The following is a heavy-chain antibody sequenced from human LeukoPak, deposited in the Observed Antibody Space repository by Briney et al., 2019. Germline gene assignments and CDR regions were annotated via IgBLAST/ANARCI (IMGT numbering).Heavy chain of an antibody. J-gene: IGHJ2*01. CDR3: ARTVKWSYPLDCYFDL. Sequence: SETLSLTCIVSSASISSGGFYRSWIRQPPGKGLEWIGYIYHSEATEYNPSLKSRVSISLDRSKNQFSLKLTSVTDADTAVYYCARTVKWSYPLDCYFDLWGRGTLVTVSS. V-gene: IGHV4-30-2*01. D-gene: IGHD1-26*01. CDR2: IYHSEAT. CDR1: SASISSGGFY.